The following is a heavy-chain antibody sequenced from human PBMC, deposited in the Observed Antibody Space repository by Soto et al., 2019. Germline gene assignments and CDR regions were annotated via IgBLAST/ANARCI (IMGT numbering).Heavy chain of an antibody. CDR2: IHNDGSST. Sequence: EVQLVESGGGLVQPGGSLRLSCAASGITLSSYWMYWVRQAPGKGLVWVSRIHNDGSSTSYADSVKGRCTISRVNTKNPLNLEMNGLRAEDTAVYYCSVRGCYTTPFDYWGQGTLVTVSS. CDR1: GITLSSYW. CDR3: SVRGCYTTPFDY. V-gene: IGHV3-74*01. J-gene: IGHJ4*02. D-gene: IGHD1-26*01.